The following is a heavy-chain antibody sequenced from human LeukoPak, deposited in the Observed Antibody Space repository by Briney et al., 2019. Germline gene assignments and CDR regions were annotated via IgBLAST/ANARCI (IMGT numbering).Heavy chain of an antibody. CDR2: VYSGGTT. J-gene: IGHJ4*02. D-gene: IGHD2-2*01. CDR3: TSRVVVPAAISDY. Sequence: PGGSLRLSCAASGFTVSSKHMTWVRQAPGKGLEGVSVVYSGGTTYYADSVKGRFTISKDNSNNTLYLQMNSLRAEDTAVYYCTSRVVVPAAISDYWGQGTLVTVSS. CDR1: GFTVSSKH. V-gene: IGHV3-53*01.